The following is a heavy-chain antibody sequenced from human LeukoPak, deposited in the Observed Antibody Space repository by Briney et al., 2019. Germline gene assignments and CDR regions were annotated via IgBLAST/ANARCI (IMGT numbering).Heavy chain of an antibody. CDR3: ARRPYYYDSLDY. D-gene: IGHD3-22*01. CDR1: GFIFSDYY. V-gene: IGHV3-11*04. Sequence: GGSLRLSCAASGFIFSDYYINWIRQAPGKGLEWLSYISNSGDIISYADSVKGRFTISRDNAKNSLYLQMNSLRAEDTAVYYCARRPYYYDSLDYWGQGTLVTVSS. CDR2: ISNSGDII. J-gene: IGHJ4*02.